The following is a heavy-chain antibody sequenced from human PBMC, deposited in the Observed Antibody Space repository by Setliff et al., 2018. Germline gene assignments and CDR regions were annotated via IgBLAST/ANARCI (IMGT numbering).Heavy chain of an antibody. CDR3: ARSRDSGFYHQRDAYDI. V-gene: IGHV1-18*01. Sequence: GASVKVSCKASGYMFKSYGITWMRQAPGQGPEWMGWISPYNENTKSAQKFQGRISMTTDTTTATSYMELRSLRSDDTAIYYCARSRDSGFYHQRDAYDIWGQGTMVTVSS. CDR2: ISPYNENT. J-gene: IGHJ3*02. CDR1: GYMFKSYG. D-gene: IGHD3-22*01.